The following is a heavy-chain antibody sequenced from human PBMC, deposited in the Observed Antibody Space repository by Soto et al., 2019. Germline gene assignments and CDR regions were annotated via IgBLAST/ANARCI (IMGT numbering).Heavy chain of an antibody. CDR2: ISAYNGNT. D-gene: IGHD6-13*01. CDR1: GYTFTSYG. J-gene: IGHJ4*02. Sequence: ASVKVSCKASGYTFTSYGISWVRQAPGQGLEWMGWISAYNGNTNYAQKLQGRVTMTTDTSTSTAYMELRSLRSDDTAVYYCARNVEHSCSWYGFDYWGQGTLVTVSS. V-gene: IGHV1-18*01. CDR3: ARNVEHSCSWYGFDY.